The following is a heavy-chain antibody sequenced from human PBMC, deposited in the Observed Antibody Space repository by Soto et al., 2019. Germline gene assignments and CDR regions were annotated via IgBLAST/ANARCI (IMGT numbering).Heavy chain of an antibody. Sequence: QVQLVQSGAEVKKPGSSVKVSCKASGGTFSSYTISWVRQAPGQGLEWMGRIIPILGIANYAQKFQGRVTITADKSTSTAYMELSSLRSEETAVYYCARDYSYGSGSYPFFDPWGQGTLVTVSS. CDR2: IIPILGIA. V-gene: IGHV1-69*08. D-gene: IGHD3-10*01. CDR3: ARDYSYGSGSYPFFDP. J-gene: IGHJ5*02. CDR1: GGTFSSYT.